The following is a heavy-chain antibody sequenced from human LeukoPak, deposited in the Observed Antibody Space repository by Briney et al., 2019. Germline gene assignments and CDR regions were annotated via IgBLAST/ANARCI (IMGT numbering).Heavy chain of an antibody. CDR3: AKEGGTGTHFDY. V-gene: IGHV3-23*01. Sequence: GGSLRLSCAASGFTFSRSAMSWVRQAPGKGLYWVSAISGSGTGTYYADSVKGRFTISRDNSKNTMYLQMNSLRAEDTAVYYCAKEGGTGTHFDYWEQGTLVTVSS. D-gene: IGHD1-7*01. CDR1: GFTFSRSA. CDR2: ISGSGTGT. J-gene: IGHJ4*02.